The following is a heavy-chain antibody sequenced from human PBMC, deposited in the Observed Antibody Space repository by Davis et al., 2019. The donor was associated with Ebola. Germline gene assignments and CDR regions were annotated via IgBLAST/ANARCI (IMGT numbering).Heavy chain of an antibody. D-gene: IGHD6-13*01. V-gene: IGHV3-30*02. Sequence: DSVKGRFTISRDNSKNTLYLQMNSLRAEDTAVYYCAKDLGTGYSSSWFPNWFDPWGQGTLVTVSS. CDR3: AKDLGTGYSSSWFPNWFDP. J-gene: IGHJ5*02.